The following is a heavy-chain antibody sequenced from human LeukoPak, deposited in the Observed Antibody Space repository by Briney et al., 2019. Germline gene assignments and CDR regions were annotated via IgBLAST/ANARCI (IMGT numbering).Heavy chain of an antibody. Sequence: GGSLRLSCAASGFTFSDYYMSWIRQAPGKGLEWVSYISSSGSTIYYADSVKGRFTISRDNAKNSLYLQMNSLRAEDTAVYYCARDRNPWELLPNDYWGQGTLVTVSS. CDR3: ARDRNPWELLPNDY. J-gene: IGHJ4*02. D-gene: IGHD1-26*01. CDR2: ISSSGSTI. CDR1: GFTFSDYY. V-gene: IGHV3-11*04.